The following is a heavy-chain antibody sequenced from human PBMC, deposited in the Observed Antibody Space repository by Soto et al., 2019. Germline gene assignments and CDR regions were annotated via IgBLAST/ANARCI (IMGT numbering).Heavy chain of an antibody. CDR1: GGSFTGYY. V-gene: IGHV4-34*01. Sequence: PSETLSLTCAVHGGSFTGYYWSWIRQPPGKGLEWIGEINQSGITNYNPSLKSRVTISEDASKNQFSLKLSSVTAADTAVYYCARGNGIASRPADYWGQGTLVTVSS. CDR3: ARGNGIASRPADY. D-gene: IGHD6-13*01. J-gene: IGHJ4*02. CDR2: INQSGIT.